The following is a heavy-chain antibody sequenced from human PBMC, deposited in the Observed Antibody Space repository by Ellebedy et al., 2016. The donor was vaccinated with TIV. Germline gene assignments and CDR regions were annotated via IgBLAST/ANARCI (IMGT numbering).Heavy chain of an antibody. Sequence: GGSLRLXXAASGFTFSDYYMSWTRQSPGKGLEWVSYITSSSGYRNSADSVKGRFTISRDNAKNSLYLQMNSLRAEDTAVYYCARSSRTGWEYFDYWGQGTLVTVSS. CDR3: ARSSRTGWEYFDY. CDR1: GFTFSDYY. J-gene: IGHJ4*02. V-gene: IGHV3-11*03. CDR2: ITSSSGYR. D-gene: IGHD6-19*01.